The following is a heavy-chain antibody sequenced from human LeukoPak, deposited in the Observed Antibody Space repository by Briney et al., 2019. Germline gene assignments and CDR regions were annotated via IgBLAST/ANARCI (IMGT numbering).Heavy chain of an antibody. CDR1: GVSFNDYY. CDR2: INLSGDT. J-gene: IGHJ4*02. V-gene: IGHV4-34*01. Sequence: SETLSLTCAVYGVSFNDYYWSWIRQAPGKGLEWLGEINLSGDTDYNPSLKTRIIISIDTSKNQFSLRLSSVTAADTALYYCTRSNYFDYWGQGTLVTVSS. CDR3: TRSNYFDY.